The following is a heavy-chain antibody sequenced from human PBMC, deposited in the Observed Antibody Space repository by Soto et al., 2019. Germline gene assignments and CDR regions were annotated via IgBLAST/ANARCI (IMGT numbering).Heavy chain of an antibody. Sequence: QVQLVQSGAEVKKPGASVKVSCKASGYTFITYGVSWVRQAPGQGLDWLGWISTYNGNTRYAERLQARAPVTTGATTHAAYTELRHLRSDDTAAYYCAGGPPDYYDNSANYFFDYWGQGTLVTVSS. D-gene: IGHD3-22*01. CDR3: AGGPPDYYDNSANYFFDY. CDR2: ISTYNGNT. CDR1: GYTFITYG. V-gene: IGHV1-18*01. J-gene: IGHJ4*02.